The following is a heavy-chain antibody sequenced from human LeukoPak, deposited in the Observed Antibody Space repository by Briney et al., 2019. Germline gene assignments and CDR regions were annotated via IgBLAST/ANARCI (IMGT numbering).Heavy chain of an antibody. J-gene: IGHJ1*01. CDR2: ISGSGATT. CDR1: GFSFSISA. V-gene: IGHV3-23*01. D-gene: IGHD4-11*01. CDR3: ATYSILNAREFRY. Sequence: GGSLRLSCEASGFSFSISAMSWVRQAPGKGLEWVSAISGSGATTYYADSVKGRFTISRDNSKNTVHLQMNSLGADDTAVYYCATYSILNAREFRYWGQGTLVTVTS.